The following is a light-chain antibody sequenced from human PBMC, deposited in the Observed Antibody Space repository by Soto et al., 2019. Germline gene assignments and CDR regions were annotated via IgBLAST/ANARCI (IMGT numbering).Light chain of an antibody. J-gene: IGKJ1*01. V-gene: IGKV1-5*03. CDR2: QAS. CDR1: QTVHNW. CDR3: QQYNSYPWT. Sequence: DIQMTQSPSILSAAVGDRVTITCRASQTVHNWLVWYQQKPGKAPKLLIYQASYLESGVPSRFSGSGSGTEFFLTVSNLQPDDFATYYCQQYNSYPWTFGQGTKVEVK.